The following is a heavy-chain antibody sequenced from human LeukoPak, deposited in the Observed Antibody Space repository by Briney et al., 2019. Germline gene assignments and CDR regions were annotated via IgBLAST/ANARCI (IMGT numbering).Heavy chain of an antibody. V-gene: IGHV1-69*05. CDR3: ARGTVAPGAFDI. CDR1: GGTFSSYA. J-gene: IGHJ3*02. Sequence: ASVKVSCKASGGTFSSYAISWVRQAPGQGLEWMGRIIPIFGTANYAQKFQGRVTITTDESTSTAYMELSSLRSEDTAVYYCARGTVAPGAFDIWGQGPMVTVSS. CDR2: IIPIFGTA. D-gene: IGHD6-19*01.